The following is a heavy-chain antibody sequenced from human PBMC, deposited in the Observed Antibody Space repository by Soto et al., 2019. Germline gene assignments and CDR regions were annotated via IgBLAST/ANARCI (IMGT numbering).Heavy chain of an antibody. V-gene: IGHV4-39*01. Sequence: SSETLSLTCTVSGGSISSSSYYWGWIRQPPGKGLEWIGSIYYSGSTYYNPSLKSRVTISVDTSKNQFSLKLSSVTAADTAVYYCASAKRLWFGELLSPNWFDPWGQGTLVTVS. D-gene: IGHD3-10*01. CDR2: IYYSGST. CDR1: GGSISSSSYY. CDR3: ASAKRLWFGELLSPNWFDP. J-gene: IGHJ5*02.